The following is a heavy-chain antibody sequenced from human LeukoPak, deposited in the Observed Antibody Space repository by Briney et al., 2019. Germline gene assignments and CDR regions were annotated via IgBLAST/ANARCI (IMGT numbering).Heavy chain of an antibody. CDR2: LYSGGGA. J-gene: IGHJ4*02. CDR3: VGQTHKCY. V-gene: IGHV3-53*01. CDR1: GFTVSNNY. Sequence: GGSLRLSCAASGFTVSNNYLSWVRQAPGKGLEWVSVLYSGGGAYYTDSVRGRFTISRDSSKNTLYLQMNSLRADDTAIYYCVGQTHKCYLGQGTLVTVSS.